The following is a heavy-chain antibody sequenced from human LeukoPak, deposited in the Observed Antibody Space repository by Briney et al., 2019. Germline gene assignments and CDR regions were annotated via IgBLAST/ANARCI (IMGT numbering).Heavy chain of an antibody. J-gene: IGHJ4*02. CDR1: GFTFSSYW. D-gene: IGHD6-19*01. CDR3: ARGTKLYSSGWFDY. V-gene: IGHV3-7*01. Sequence: GGSLRLSCAASGFTFSSYWMSWVRQAPGKGLEWVANIKQDGSEKYYVDSVKGRFTISRDNAQNSLYLQMNSLRAEDTAVYYCARGTKLYSSGWFDYWGQGTLVTVSS. CDR2: IKQDGSEK.